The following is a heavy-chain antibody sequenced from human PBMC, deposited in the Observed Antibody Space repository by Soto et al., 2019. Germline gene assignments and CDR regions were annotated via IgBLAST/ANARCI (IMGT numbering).Heavy chain of an antibody. J-gene: IGHJ4*02. D-gene: IGHD6-13*01. V-gene: IGHV1-18*01. CDR1: GYTFTNYA. CDR2: ISAYNGNT. CDR3: ASDLAAAGPFDC. Sequence: QVQLVQSGAEVKKPGASVKVSCKASGYTFTNYAFSWVRQAPGQGLEWMGWISAYNGNTNYPQKLQGRVTMTTDTTTSTAYVELRSRRSDDTAVYDCASDLAAAGPFDCWGQGTLVTVSS.